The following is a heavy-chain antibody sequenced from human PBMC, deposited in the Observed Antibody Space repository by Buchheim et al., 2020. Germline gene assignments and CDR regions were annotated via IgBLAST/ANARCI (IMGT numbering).Heavy chain of an antibody. CDR2: INHSGST. CDR3: ARGRDPYYYYGMDV. J-gene: IGHJ6*02. V-gene: IGHV4-34*01. CDR1: GGSFSGYY. Sequence: QVQLQQWGAGLLKPSETLSLTCAVYGGSFSGYYWSWIRQPPGKGLEWIGEINHSGSTTYNPSLKSRVTISVDTSKNQFSLKLSSVTAADTAVYYCARGRDPYYYYGMDVWGQGTT.